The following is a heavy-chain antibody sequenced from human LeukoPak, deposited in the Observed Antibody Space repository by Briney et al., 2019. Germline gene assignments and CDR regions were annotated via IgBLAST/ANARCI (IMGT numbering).Heavy chain of an antibody. CDR3: ARVPALSRGSFDY. V-gene: IGHV1-8*01. CDR2: MNPNSGNT. CDR1: GYTFTSYD. Sequence: ASVKVSCKASGYTFTSYDINWVRQATGQGLEWMGWMNPNSGNTGYAQKFQGRVTMTRNTSISTAYMELSSLRSEDTAVCYCARVPALSRGSFDYWGQGTLVTVSS. J-gene: IGHJ4*02.